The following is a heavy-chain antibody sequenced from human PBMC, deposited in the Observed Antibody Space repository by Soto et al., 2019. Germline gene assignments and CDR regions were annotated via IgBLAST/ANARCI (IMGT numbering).Heavy chain of an antibody. J-gene: IGHJ6*02. CDR1: GGTFSSYA. V-gene: IGHV1-69*13. CDR3: AGSSGWYRKYYYYGMDV. D-gene: IGHD6-19*01. CDR2: IIPIFGTA. Sequence: ASVKVSCKASGGTFSSYAISWVRQAPGQGLEWMGGIIPIFGTANYAQKFQGRVTITADESTSTAYMELSSLRSEDTAVYYCAGSSGWYRKYYYYGMDVWGQGTTVTVSS.